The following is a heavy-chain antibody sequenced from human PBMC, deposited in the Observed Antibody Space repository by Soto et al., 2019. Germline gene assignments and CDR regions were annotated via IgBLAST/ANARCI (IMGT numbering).Heavy chain of an antibody. CDR2: IYYGGST. CDR3: ARGPTTEKVDY. CDR1: GDSISTDY. Sequence: SETLSLTCTVSGDSISTDYWSWIRQSPGKGLEWIGFIYYGGSTNYNPSLKSRVTISADTSMNQFSLALTSVTAADTAMYYCARGPTTEKVDYWGQGALVTVSS. V-gene: IGHV4-59*08. J-gene: IGHJ4*02.